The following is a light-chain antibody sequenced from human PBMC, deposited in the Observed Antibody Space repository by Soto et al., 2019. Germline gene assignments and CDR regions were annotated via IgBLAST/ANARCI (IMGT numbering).Light chain of an antibody. J-gene: IGLJ2*01. CDR1: SSNFGAGYD. CDR3: QSYDSSLSGWV. Sequence: QSVLTQPPSMSGAPGQRVTISCTESSSNFGAGYDVHWYQHLPGTAPKLLIYGNNNRPSGVPDRFSGSKSGTSASLAITGLQAEDEADYYCQSYDSSLSGWVFGGGTKLTVL. V-gene: IGLV1-40*01. CDR2: GNN.